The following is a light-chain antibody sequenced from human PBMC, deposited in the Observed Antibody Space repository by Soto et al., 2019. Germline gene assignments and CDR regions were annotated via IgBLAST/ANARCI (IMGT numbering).Light chain of an antibody. CDR3: QQCGGSPPVCS. V-gene: IGKV4-1*01. CDR2: WAS. J-gene: IGKJ2*02. Sequence: DIVMTQSPDSLAVSLGERATINCKSSQNVFYTSNKKSYLSWYQQKPGQPPKLLIYWASTRESGVPDRFSGSGSGTDFALTINSLQAEDVAVYYCQQCGGSPPVCSFGQGTKLQIK. CDR1: QNVFYTSNKKSY.